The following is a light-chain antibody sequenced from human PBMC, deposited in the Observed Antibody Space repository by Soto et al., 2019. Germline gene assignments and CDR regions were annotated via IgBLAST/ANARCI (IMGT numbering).Light chain of an antibody. CDR1: QSVSSGY. Sequence: EIVLTQSPGTLSLSPGERGTLSCRASQSVSSGYLAWYQQKPGQAPRLLIYDASTRATGIPAKFSGGGSGTEFTLTISSLQSEDFAIYYCQQYYSFPPTFGQGTKVDIK. CDR3: QQYYSFPPT. CDR2: DAS. V-gene: IGKV3D-7*01. J-gene: IGKJ1*01.